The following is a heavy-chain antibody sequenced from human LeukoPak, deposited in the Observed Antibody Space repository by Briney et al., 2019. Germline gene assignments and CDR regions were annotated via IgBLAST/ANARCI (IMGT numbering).Heavy chain of an antibody. V-gene: IGHV3-48*03. J-gene: IGHJ4*02. CDR2: ISIGSSSI. CDR3: ARILGLTLDY. CDR1: GFTFSSHE. Sequence: PGGSLRLSCAASGFTFSSHEMNWVRQAPGKGLEWVSHISIGSSSIYYADSVKGRFTISRDNAKKSLYLQMNSLRAEDTAVYYCARILGLTLDYWGQGILVTVSS. D-gene: IGHD3-16*01.